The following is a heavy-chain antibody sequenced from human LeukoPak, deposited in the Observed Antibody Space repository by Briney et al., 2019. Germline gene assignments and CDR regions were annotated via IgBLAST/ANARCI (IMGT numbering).Heavy chain of an antibody. J-gene: IGHJ1*01. CDR1: GFTFSSYW. D-gene: IGHD2-8*02. V-gene: IGHV3-7*01. CDR3: TRGDLVGVTGRAYQH. CDR2: IKQDGSEK. Sequence: WGSLRLSCAASGFTFSSYWMSGVRQAPGKGLEWVANIKQDGSEKYYMDSVKGRFTISRDNAKNSLYLQMNSLRAEDTAVYYCTRGDLVGVTGRAYQHWGQGTLATVSS.